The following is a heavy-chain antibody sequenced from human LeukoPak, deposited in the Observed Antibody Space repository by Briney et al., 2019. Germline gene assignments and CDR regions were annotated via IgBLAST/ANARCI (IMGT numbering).Heavy chain of an antibody. V-gene: IGHV3-74*01. J-gene: IGHJ4*02. CDR2: SNSDGITT. CDR1: GFTFNTYW. CDR3: ARGRYYFEY. Sequence: GGSPRLSCVASGFTFNTYWMHWVRQAPGKGLVWVSRSNSDGITTSYADSVKGRFTISRDNAKNTLYLQMNSLRAEDTAVYYCARGRYYFEYWGQGTLVTVSS.